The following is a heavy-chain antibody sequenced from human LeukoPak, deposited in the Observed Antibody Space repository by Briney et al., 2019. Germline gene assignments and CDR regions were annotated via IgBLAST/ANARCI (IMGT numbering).Heavy chain of an antibody. Sequence: ASVKVSCKASGYTFTGYYMHWVRQAPGQGLEWMGWINPNSGGTNYAQKFQGRVTMTRDTSISTAYMELSRLRSDDTAVYYCAREAKSSGWQRGYYFDYWGQGTLVTVSS. CDR3: AREAKSSGWQRGYYFDY. V-gene: IGHV1-2*02. CDR1: GYTFTGYY. D-gene: IGHD6-19*01. J-gene: IGHJ4*02. CDR2: INPNSGGT.